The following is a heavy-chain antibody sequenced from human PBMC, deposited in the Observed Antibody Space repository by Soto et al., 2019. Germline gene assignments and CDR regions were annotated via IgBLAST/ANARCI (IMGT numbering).Heavy chain of an antibody. CDR3: AKALGNSYSSGWPSTIDY. V-gene: IGHV3-23*01. D-gene: IGHD6-19*01. CDR2: ISGSGGST. J-gene: IGHJ4*02. CDR1: GFTFSSYA. Sequence: VGSLRLSCAASGFTFSSYAMSWVRQAPGKGLEWVSAISGSGGSTYYADSVKGRFTISRDNSKNTLYLQMNSLRAEDTAVYYCAKALGNSYSSGWPSTIDYWGQGTLVTVSS.